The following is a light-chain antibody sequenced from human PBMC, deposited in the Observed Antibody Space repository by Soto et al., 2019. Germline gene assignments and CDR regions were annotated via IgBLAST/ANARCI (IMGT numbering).Light chain of an antibody. V-gene: IGLV1-40*01. Sequence: QSVLTQPPSASGTPGQRLTLSCTGSSSNIGAGYDVHWYQQLPGAAPKVVIYGNTNRPSGVPDRFSGSKSGPPASLVITGLQAEDEADYYCLSYDKSLSGYVFGAGTKVTVL. CDR3: LSYDKSLSGYV. CDR2: GNT. CDR1: SSNIGAGYD. J-gene: IGLJ1*01.